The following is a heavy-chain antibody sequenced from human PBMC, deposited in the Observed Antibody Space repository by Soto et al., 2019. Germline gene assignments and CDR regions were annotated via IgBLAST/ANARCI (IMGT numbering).Heavy chain of an antibody. Sequence: ASVKVSCKASGYIFTKHGISWVRQAPGQGLEWMGWISAHNGNTNYAQNLQDRITVTTDTSTSTAYMELRSLRAEDTAVYYCAKEDSAGSRGGYYFDYWGQGTLVTVSS. D-gene: IGHD3-16*01. V-gene: IGHV1-18*01. CDR2: ISAHNGNT. CDR1: GYIFTKHG. J-gene: IGHJ4*02. CDR3: AKEDSAGSRGGYYFDY.